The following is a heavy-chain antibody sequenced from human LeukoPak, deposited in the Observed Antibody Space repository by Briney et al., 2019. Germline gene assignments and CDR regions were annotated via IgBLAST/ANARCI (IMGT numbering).Heavy chain of an antibody. V-gene: IGHV3-53*01. J-gene: IGHJ4*02. D-gene: IGHD4-17*01. CDR2: IHSGGNT. Sequence: PGGSLRLSCAASGLTVRSNYMGWVRQAPGKGLEWVSVIHSGGNTYYADSVKGRFTISRDNSRNTMGLQMNNLRADDTAVYYCAGRVHGDYPFFDYWGQGTLVTVSS. CDR1: GLTVRSNY. CDR3: AGRVHGDYPFFDY.